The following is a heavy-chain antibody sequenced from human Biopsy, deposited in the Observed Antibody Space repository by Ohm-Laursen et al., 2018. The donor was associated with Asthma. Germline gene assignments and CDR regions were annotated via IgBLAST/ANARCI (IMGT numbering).Heavy chain of an antibody. V-gene: IGHV1-69*01. Sequence: GSSVKVSCKASGGTFRTYAFNWVRQAPGQGLEWMGGIIPMYGVPKVAQKFQGRVTITVDESTSTAYMEMSSLRSEDTAVYYCARVDAIMISGDFYFYSGFDLWGQGTTVRVSS. J-gene: IGHJ6*02. D-gene: IGHD3-16*01. CDR1: GGTFRTYA. CDR3: ARVDAIMISGDFYFYSGFDL. CDR2: IIPMYGVP.